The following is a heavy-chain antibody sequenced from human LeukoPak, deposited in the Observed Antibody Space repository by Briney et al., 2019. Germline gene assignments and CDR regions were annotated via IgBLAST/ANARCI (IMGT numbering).Heavy chain of an antibody. D-gene: IGHD6-13*01. V-gene: IGHV4-39*01. CDR1: GGSISSSSYY. CDR3: ARHGTGYSSSWYIF. J-gene: IGHJ4*02. CDR2: IYYSGST. Sequence: SETLSLTCTVSGGSISSSSYYWGWIRQPPGKGLEWIGSIYYSGSTYYNPSHKSRVTISVDTSKNQFSLKLSSVTAADTAVYYCARHGTGYSSSWYIFGGQGTLVTVSS.